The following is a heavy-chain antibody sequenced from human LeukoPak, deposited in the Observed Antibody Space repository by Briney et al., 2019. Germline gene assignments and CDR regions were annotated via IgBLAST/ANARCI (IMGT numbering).Heavy chain of an antibody. CDR1: GFTFSSFE. Sequence: GGSLRLSCAASGFTFSSFEMNWVRQAPGKGLEWVSYISGSGTNIYYADSVKGRFTISRDNAKNSLSLQMNCLRAEDTAIYYCAREAVPGGRGDTFDIWGQGTMVTVSS. CDR3: AREAVPGGRGDTFDI. J-gene: IGHJ3*02. V-gene: IGHV3-48*03. CDR2: ISGSGTNI. D-gene: IGHD6-19*01.